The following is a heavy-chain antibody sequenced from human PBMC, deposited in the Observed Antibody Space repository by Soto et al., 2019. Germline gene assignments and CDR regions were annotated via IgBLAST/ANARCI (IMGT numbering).Heavy chain of an antibody. D-gene: IGHD3-10*01. CDR3: ARDGTGNSGSYFDY. V-gene: IGHV4-31*03. CDR1: GGSISSGGYY. CDR2: IYYSGST. J-gene: IGHJ4*02. Sequence: SETLSLTCTVSGGSISSGGYYWSWIRQHPGKGLEWIGYIYYSGSTYYNPSLKSRVTISVDTSKNQFSLKLSSVTAADTAVYYCARDGTGNSGSYFDYWGQGTLVTVSS.